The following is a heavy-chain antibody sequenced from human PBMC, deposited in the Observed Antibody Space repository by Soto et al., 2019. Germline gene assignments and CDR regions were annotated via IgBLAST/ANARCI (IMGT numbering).Heavy chain of an antibody. CDR1: GYIFVNYG. D-gene: IGHD3-16*01. Sequence: QVQLVQSGDEVRKPGSSVKVSCKASGYIFVNYGIAWVRQAPGQGLEWMGWISPYSGNTHYAGKVPGRPTMTTDTSTSTAYMDLGSLPSDDTAVYSCAMVANYVTPTPQDVWGQGTTVTVSS. J-gene: IGHJ6*02. CDR2: ISPYSGNT. CDR3: AMVANYVTPTPQDV. V-gene: IGHV1-18*01.